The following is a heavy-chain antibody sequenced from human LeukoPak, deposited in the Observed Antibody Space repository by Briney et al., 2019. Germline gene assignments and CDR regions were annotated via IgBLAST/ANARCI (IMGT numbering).Heavy chain of an antibody. D-gene: IGHD1-1*01. CDR1: GGTFSSYA. Sequence: GASVKVSCKASGGTFSSYAISWVRQAPGQGLEWMGGIIPIFGTANYAQKFQGRVTITADESASTAYMELSSLRSEDTAVYYCARQSSGGYWNYYDYWGQGTLVTVSS. V-gene: IGHV1-69*01. J-gene: IGHJ4*02. CDR2: IIPIFGTA. CDR3: ARQSSGGYWNYYDY.